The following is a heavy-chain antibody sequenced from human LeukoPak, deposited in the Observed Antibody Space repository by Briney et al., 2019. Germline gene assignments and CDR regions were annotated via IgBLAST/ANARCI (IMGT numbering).Heavy chain of an antibody. Sequence: ASVKVSCKASGFTFTGYYMHWVRQAPGQGLEWMGRINPNSGGTNYAQKFQGRVTMTRDTSISTAYMELSSLRSEDTAVYYCAMLPVNYYDRRYWFDPWGQGTLVTVSS. CDR3: AMLPVNYYDRRYWFDP. D-gene: IGHD3-22*01. J-gene: IGHJ5*02. V-gene: IGHV1-2*06. CDR1: GFTFTGYY. CDR2: INPNSGGT.